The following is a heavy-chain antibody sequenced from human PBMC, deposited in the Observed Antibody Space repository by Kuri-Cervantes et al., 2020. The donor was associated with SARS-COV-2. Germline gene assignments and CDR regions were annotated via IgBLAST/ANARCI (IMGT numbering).Heavy chain of an antibody. CDR3: AREVGLVPAAILLDYYYYMDV. CDR1: GYTFTSYY. V-gene: IGHV1-46*01. Sequence: ASVKVSCKASGYTFTSYYMHWVRQAPGQGLEWMGIINPSGGSTSYAQKFQGRVTMTRDTSTSTVYMELSSLRSEDTAVYYCAREVGLVPAAILLDYYYYMDVWGKGTTVTVSS. CDR2: INPSGGST. J-gene: IGHJ6*03. D-gene: IGHD2-2*02.